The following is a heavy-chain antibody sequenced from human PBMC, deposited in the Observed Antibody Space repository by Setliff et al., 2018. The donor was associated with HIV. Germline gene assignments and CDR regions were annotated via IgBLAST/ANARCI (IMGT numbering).Heavy chain of an antibody. CDR3: ARDYNYASGTYNWFDP. V-gene: IGHV7-4-1*02. Sequence: GASVKVSCKASGYIFANYAMHWVRQAPGQRLEWMGWINAGNGNPRYAPGFTGRFVFSLDTSATTAHLQINGLKTDDTAVYYCARDYNYASGTYNWFDPWGQGTLVTVSS. J-gene: IGHJ5*02. CDR1: GYIFANYA. D-gene: IGHD3-10*01. CDR2: INAGNGNP.